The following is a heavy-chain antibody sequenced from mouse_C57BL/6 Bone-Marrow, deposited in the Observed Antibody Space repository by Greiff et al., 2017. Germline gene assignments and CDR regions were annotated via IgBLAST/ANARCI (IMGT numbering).Heavy chain of an antibody. D-gene: IGHD4-1*01. V-gene: IGHV1-64*01. CDR2: IHPNSGST. J-gene: IGHJ3*01. CDR3: AMGFAY. CDR1: GYTFTSYW. Sequence: QVQLQQPGAELVKLGASVLLFCKAFGYTFTSYWLHWVKQRPGQGLEWIGMIHPNSGSTNYNEKFKSMATLTVAKSSSTAYMHLSSLTSEDSAVYYCAMGFAYWGQGTLVTVSA.